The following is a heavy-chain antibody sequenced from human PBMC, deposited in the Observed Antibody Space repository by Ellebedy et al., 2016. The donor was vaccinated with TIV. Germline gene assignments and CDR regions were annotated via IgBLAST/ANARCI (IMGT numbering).Heavy chain of an antibody. CDR1: GFTFSNYW. D-gene: IGHD1-20*01. CDR3: ARAIAGTTLRRAFYFYGMDV. Sequence: GGSLRLSGAASGFTFSNYWMNWVRQAPGKGLEWVANIKEDGSEKYYVDSVKGRFTISRDDAKNSLFLQMKSLRAEDTAVYYCARAIAGTTLRRAFYFYGMDVWGQGTTVTVSS. J-gene: IGHJ6*02. V-gene: IGHV3-7*02. CDR2: IKEDGSEK.